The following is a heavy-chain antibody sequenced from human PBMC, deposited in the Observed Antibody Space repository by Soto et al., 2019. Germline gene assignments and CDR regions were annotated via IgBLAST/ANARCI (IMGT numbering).Heavy chain of an antibody. Sequence: QVQLVQSGAEVKKPGASVKVSCKASGYTFTSYDINWVRQATGQGLEWMGWMNPNSGNTGYAQKFQGRVTMTRNTSISTAYMELSSLRSEDTAVYYCARPTPDYYYYGMDVWGEGTTVTVSS. CDR3: ARPTPDYYYYGMDV. CDR1: GYTFTSYD. J-gene: IGHJ6*04. CDR2: MNPNSGNT. V-gene: IGHV1-8*01.